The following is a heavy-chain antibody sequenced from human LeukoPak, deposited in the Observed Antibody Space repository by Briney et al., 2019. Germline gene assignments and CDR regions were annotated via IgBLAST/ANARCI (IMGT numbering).Heavy chain of an antibody. CDR1: GGSFSGYY. D-gene: IGHD2-15*01. CDR2: INHSGST. CDR3: ARDLPSYCSGGSCYTAY. Sequence: PSETLSLTCAVYGGSFSGYYWSWIRQPPGKGLEWIGEINHSGSTNYNPSLKSRVTISVDTSMNQFSLKLSSVTAADTAVYYCARDLPSYCSGGSCYTAYWGQGTLVTVSS. V-gene: IGHV4-34*01. J-gene: IGHJ4*02.